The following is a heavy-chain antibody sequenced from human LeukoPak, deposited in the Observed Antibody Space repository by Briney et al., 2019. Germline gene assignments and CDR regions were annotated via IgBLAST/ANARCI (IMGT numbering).Heavy chain of an antibody. CDR2: INSDGSST. J-gene: IGHJ3*02. Sequence: GGSLRLSCAASGFTFSSYWMHWVRQAPGKGLVWVSRINSDGSSTSYADSVKGRFTISRDNAKNTLYLQMNSLRAEDTAVYYCARTYYYGSGSYYNRAPSHGAFDIWGQGTMVTVSS. V-gene: IGHV3-74*01. D-gene: IGHD3-10*01. CDR1: GFTFSSYW. CDR3: ARTYYYGSGSYYNRAPSHGAFDI.